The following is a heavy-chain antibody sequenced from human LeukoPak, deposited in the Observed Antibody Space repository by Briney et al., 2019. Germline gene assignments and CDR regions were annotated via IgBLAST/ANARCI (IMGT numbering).Heavy chain of an antibody. D-gene: IGHD2-8*01. V-gene: IGHV1-2*02. CDR2: INPNSGAT. J-gene: IGHJ6*03. Sequence: ASVKVSCKASGYIFTGYYIHWVRQAPGQGLEWMGWINPNSGATNYAQNFQGRVAMTRDTSISTAYMELSRLRSDDTAVYYCARDGTYCTNGVCFGYYYYMDVWGKGTTVTVSS. CDR3: ARDGTYCTNGVCFGYYYYMDV. CDR1: GYIFTGYY.